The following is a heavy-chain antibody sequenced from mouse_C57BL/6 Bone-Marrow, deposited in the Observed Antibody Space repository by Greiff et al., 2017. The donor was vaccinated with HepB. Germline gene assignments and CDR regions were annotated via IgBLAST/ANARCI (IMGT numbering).Heavy chain of an antibody. CDR1: GYTFTSYW. Sequence: VQLQQPGAELVRPGTSVKLSCKASGYTFTSYWMHWVKQRPGQGLEWIGVIDPSDSYTNYNQKFKGKATLTVDTSSSTAYMQLSSLTSEDSAVYYCARHSAKDFDYWGQGTTLTVSS. CDR3: ARHSAKDFDY. CDR2: IDPSDSYT. V-gene: IGHV1-59*01. J-gene: IGHJ2*01.